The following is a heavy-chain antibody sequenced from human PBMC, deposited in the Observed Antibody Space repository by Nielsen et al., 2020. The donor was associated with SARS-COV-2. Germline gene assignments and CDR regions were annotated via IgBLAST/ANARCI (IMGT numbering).Heavy chain of an antibody. Sequence: ASVKVSCKASGYTFTSYHLHWVRQAPGQGLELVGIITPSGGITSYAQNFQGRVTMTTDTSTSTVYLELSSLISEDTAVYYCAREGGDISSSEVDYWGQGTLVTVSS. CDR1: GYTFTSYH. D-gene: IGHD6-6*01. J-gene: IGHJ4*02. CDR3: AREGGDISSSEVDY. CDR2: ITPSGGIT. V-gene: IGHV1-46*01.